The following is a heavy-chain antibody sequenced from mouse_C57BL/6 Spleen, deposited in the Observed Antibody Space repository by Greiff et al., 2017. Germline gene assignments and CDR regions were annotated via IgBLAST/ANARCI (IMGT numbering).Heavy chain of an antibody. CDR1: GYTFTSYW. CDR2: INPSSGYT. Sequence: VQLQQSGAELAKPGASVKLSCKASGYTFTSYWMHWVKQRPGQGLEWIGYINPSSGYTKYNQKFKDKDTLTADKSSSTAYMQLSSLTYEDAAVYYCAPGGWFDYWGQGTLVTVSA. D-gene: IGHD4-1*01. J-gene: IGHJ3*01. V-gene: IGHV1-7*01. CDR3: APGGWFDY.